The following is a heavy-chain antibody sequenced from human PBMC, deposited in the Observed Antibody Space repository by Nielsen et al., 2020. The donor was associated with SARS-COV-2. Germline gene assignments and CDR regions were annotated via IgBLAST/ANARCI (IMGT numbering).Heavy chain of an antibody. J-gene: IGHJ4*02. Sequence: SLKISCTASGFTFSDSFLSWIRQAPGKGLEWVSYISGSGSYTNYVDSVKGRFTISRDNAKNSLYLQMNSLRAEDTAVYYCAREGRKLPLDYWGQGTLVTVSS. CDR1: GFTFSDSF. V-gene: IGHV3-11*05. CDR3: AREGRKLPLDY. D-gene: IGHD5-24*01. CDR2: ISGSGSYT.